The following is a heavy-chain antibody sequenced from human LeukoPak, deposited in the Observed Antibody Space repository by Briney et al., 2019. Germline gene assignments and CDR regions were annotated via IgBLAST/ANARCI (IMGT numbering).Heavy chain of an antibody. J-gene: IGHJ4*02. CDR3: ASLHNFDLYY. CDR2: IHYSGST. D-gene: IGHD3-9*01. V-gene: IGHV4-39*01. CDR1: GGSISSSSYY. Sequence: PSETLSLTCTVSGGSISSSSYYWGWIRQPPGKGLEWIGSIHYSGSTYYIPSLNSRVTISEDTSKNQFSLKMSSVTAADTAVYYCASLHNFDLYYWGQGTLVTVSS.